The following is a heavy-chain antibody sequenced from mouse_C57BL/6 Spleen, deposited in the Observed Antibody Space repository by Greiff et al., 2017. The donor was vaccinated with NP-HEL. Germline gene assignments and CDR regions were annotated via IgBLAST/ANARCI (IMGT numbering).Heavy chain of an antibody. D-gene: IGHD1-1*01. CDR1: GYTFTSYW. CDR2: IDPSDSYT. Sequence: QVQLQQPGAELVKPGASVKLSCKASGYTFTSYWMQWVKQRPGQGLEWIGEIDPSDSYTNYNQKFKGKATLTVDTSSSTAYMQLSSLTSEDSAVYYCVYYYGSRETWFAYWGQGTLVTVSA. J-gene: IGHJ3*01. CDR3: VYYYGSRETWFAY. V-gene: IGHV1-50*01.